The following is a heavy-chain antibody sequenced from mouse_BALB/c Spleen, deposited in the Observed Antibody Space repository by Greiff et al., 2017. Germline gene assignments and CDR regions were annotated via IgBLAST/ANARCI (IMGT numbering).Heavy chain of an antibody. V-gene: IGHV3-2*02. J-gene: IGHJ1*01. CDR2: ISYSGST. CDR3: ARSYGNYVGWYFDV. D-gene: IGHD2-10*02. Sequence: EVKLVESGPGLVKPSQSLSLTCTVTGYSITSDYAWNWIRQFPGNKLEWMGYISYSGSTSYNPSLKSRIAITRDTSKNQFFLQLNSVTTEDTATYYCARSYGNYVGWYFDVWGAGTTVTVSS. CDR1: GYSITSDYA.